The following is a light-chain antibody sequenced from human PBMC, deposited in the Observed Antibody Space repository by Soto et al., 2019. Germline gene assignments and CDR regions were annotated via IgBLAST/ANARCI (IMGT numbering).Light chain of an antibody. J-gene: IGKJ1*01. CDR3: QQHNNWPPWT. CDR1: QSVSSN. V-gene: IGKV3-15*01. Sequence: EIVMTQSPATLSVSPGERATLSCRASQSVSSNLAWYQQKPGKAPRLLIYGASTRATGIPSRFSGSGPVTDVTLPLSRMQSEAFAVYYCQQHNNWPPWTFGQGTKVEI. CDR2: GAS.